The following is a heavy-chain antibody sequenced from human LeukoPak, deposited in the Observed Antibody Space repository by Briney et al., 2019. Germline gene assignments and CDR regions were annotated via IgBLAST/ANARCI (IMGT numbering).Heavy chain of an antibody. J-gene: IGHJ4*03. D-gene: IGHD1-20*01. Sequence: PGGSLRLSCAASGFTFSSYGMHWVRQAPGKGLEWVAVIWYDGSNKYYADSVKGRFTISRDNSKNTLYLQMNSLRAEDTAVYYYAKKMSITAASQVDYWGQGTTVTVSS. CDR3: AKKMSITAASQVDY. V-gene: IGHV3-33*06. CDR1: GFTFSSYG. CDR2: IWYDGSNK.